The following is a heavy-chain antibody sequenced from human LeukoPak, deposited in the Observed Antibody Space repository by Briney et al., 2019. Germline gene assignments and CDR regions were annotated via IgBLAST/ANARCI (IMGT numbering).Heavy chain of an antibody. CDR1: GGSISSYY. Sequence: PSETLSLTCTVSGGSISSYYWSWIRQPPGKGLEWIGYIYYSGSTNYNPPLKSRVTISVDTSKNQFSLKLSSVTAADTAVYYCARGREDIVVVPALYYFDYWGQGTLVTVSS. CDR2: IYYSGST. J-gene: IGHJ4*02. V-gene: IGHV4-59*12. D-gene: IGHD2-2*01. CDR3: ARGREDIVVVPALYYFDY.